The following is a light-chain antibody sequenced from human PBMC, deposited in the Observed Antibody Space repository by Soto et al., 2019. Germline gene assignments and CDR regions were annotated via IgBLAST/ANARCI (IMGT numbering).Light chain of an antibody. CDR3: QSYDSSLSGGVAV. CDR2: GNS. J-gene: IGLJ3*02. CDR1: SSNIGAGYD. V-gene: IGLV1-40*01. Sequence: QSVLTQPPSVSGAPGQRVTISCTGSSSNIGAGYDVHWYQQLPGTAPKLLIYGNSNRPSGVPDRFSGSKSGTSASLANTGLQAEDEADYYCQSYDSSLSGGVAVFGGGTKLTVL.